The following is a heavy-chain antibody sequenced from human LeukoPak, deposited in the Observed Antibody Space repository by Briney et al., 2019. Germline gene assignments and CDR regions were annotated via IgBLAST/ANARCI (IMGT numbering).Heavy chain of an antibody. CDR3: AHELGYYYYMDV. CDR2: IDWDDDK. CDR1: GFSLSTSGMC. D-gene: IGHD6-13*01. J-gene: IGHJ6*03. Sequence: SGPALVKPTQTLTLTCTFSGFSLSTSGMCVSWIRQPPGKALEWLARIDWDDDKYYSTSLKTRLTISKDTSKSQVVLTMTNMDPVDTATYYCAHELGYYYYMDVWGKGTTVTVSS. V-gene: IGHV2-70*11.